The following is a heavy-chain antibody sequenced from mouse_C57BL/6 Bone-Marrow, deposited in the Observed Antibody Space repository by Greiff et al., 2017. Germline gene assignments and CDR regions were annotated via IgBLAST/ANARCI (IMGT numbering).Heavy chain of an antibody. Sequence: EVQRVESGGDLVKPGGSLKLSCAASGFTFSSYGMSWVRQTPDKRLEWVATISSGGSYTYYPDSVKGRFTISRDNAKNTLYLQMSSLKSEDTAMYYCASPYYYGSSYQGYFDVWGTGTTVTVSS. V-gene: IGHV5-6*01. CDR1: GFTFSSYG. CDR3: ASPYYYGSSYQGYFDV. J-gene: IGHJ1*03. CDR2: ISSGGSYT. D-gene: IGHD1-1*01.